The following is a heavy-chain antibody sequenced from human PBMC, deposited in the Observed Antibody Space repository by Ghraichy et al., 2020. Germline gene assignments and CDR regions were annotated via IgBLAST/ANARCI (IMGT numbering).Heavy chain of an antibody. CDR2: ISQGGTT. V-gene: IGHV4-30-2*01. CDR3: ASGGQWSDFPNVLDF. J-gene: IGHJ4*02. D-gene: IGHD6-19*01. Sequence: SETLSLTCAVSGDSISSSLYSWSWVRQPPGQGLEWIGYISQGGTTSYNPALGGRVIISFDISRNPFSLDLTSVTAADTADYFCASGGQWSDFPNVLDFWGQGRLVSVSS. CDR1: GDSISSSLYS.